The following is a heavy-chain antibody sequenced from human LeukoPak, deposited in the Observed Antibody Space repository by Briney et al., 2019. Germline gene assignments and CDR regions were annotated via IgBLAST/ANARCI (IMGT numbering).Heavy chain of an antibody. CDR2: ISSSSSYI. CDR3: ARYMITFGGAADAFDI. V-gene: IGHV3-21*01. Sequence: GGSLRLSCAAYGFTFSSYSMNWVRQAPGKGLEWVSSISSSSSYIYYADSVKGRFTISRDNAKNSLYLQMNSLRAEDTAVYYCARYMITFGGAADAFDIWGQGTMVTVSS. D-gene: IGHD3-16*01. J-gene: IGHJ3*02. CDR1: GFTFSSYS.